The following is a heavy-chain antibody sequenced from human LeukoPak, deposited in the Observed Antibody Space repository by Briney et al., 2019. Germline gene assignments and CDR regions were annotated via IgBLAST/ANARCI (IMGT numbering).Heavy chain of an antibody. CDR2: ISGSGGST. J-gene: IGHJ3*02. V-gene: IGHV3-23*01. CDR1: GFTFSSYA. D-gene: IGHD7-27*01. CDR3: AKDQAGDLAFDI. Sequence: GGSLRLSCAASGFTFSSYAMSWVRQAPGKGLEWVSAISGSGGSTNYADSVKDRFTISRDNSKNTLYLQMNSLRAEDTAVYYCAKDQAGDLAFDIWGQGTMVTVSS.